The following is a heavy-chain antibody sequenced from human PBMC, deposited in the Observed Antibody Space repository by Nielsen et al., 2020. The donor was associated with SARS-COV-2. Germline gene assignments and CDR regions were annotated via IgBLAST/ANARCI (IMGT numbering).Heavy chain of an antibody. CDR1: GFTVSSYS. J-gene: IGHJ2*01. V-gene: IGHV3-48*01. Sequence: GESLKISCAASGFTVSSYSMNWVRQAPGKGLEWVSYISSSSSIIYYADSVKGRFTISRDNAKNSLYLKMNSLRAEDTAVYYCARSDDYARPVNWYFHLWCRGTLVTVSS. CDR3: ARSDDYARPVNWYFHL. CDR2: ISSSSSII. D-gene: IGHD3-16*01.